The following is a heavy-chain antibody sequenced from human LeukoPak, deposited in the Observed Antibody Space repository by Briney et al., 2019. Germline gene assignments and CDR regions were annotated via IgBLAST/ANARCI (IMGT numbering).Heavy chain of an antibody. D-gene: IGHD4-17*01. J-gene: IGHJ5*02. CDR1: GYTFTSYD. V-gene: IGHV1-8*03. CDR3: ARARLRLIGFDP. Sequence: ASVKVSCKASGYTFTSYDINWVRQATGQGLEWMGWMNPNSGDTGYAQKFQGRVTITRNTSISTACMELSSLRSEDTAVYYCARARLRLIGFDPWGQGTLVTVSS. CDR2: MNPNSGDT.